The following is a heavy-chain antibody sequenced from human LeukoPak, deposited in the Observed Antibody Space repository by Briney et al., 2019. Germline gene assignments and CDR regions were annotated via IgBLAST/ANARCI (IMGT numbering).Heavy chain of an antibody. V-gene: IGHV4-4*07. CDR3: ARTKSQSGSYRYYFDS. D-gene: IGHD1-26*01. J-gene: IGHJ4*02. CDR1: GGSISSYY. CDR2: IYTSGST. Sequence: SETLSLTCTVSGGSISSYYWSWIRQPAGKGLEWIGRIYTSGSTNYNPSLKSRVTMSVDTSKNQFSLKLSSVIAADTAVYYCARTKSQSGSYRYYFDSWGQGTLVTVSS.